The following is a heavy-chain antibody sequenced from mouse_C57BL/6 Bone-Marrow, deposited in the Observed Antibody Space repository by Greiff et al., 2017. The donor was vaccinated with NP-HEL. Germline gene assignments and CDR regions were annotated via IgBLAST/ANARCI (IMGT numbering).Heavy chain of an antibody. CDR1: GYTFTDYY. CDR3: ARLGYWFAY. CDR2: INPYNGGT. J-gene: IGHJ3*01. Sequence: QLQQSGPVLVKPGASVKMSCKASGYTFTDYYMNWVKQSHGKSLEWIGVINPYNGGTSYNQKFKGKATLTVDKSSSTAYMELNSLTSEDSAVYYCARLGYWFAYWGQGTLVTVSA. V-gene: IGHV1-19*01. D-gene: IGHD2-2*01.